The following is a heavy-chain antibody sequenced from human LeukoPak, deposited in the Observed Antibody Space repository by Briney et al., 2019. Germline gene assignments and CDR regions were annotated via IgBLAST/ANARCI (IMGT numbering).Heavy chain of an antibody. V-gene: IGHV4-59*01. D-gene: IGHD3-22*01. CDR1: GGSISSYY. CDR2: IYYSGST. Sequence: SETLSLTCTVSGGSISSYYWSWIRQPPGKGLEWIGYIYYSGSTNYNPSLKSRVTISVDTSKNQFSLKLNSVTAADTAVYYCAKGGDSTGYYSRFDYWGQGTLVTVSS. J-gene: IGHJ4*02. CDR3: AKGGDSTGYYSRFDY.